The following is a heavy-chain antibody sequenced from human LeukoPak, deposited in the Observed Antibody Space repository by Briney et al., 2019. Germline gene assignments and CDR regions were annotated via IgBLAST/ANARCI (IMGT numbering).Heavy chain of an antibody. D-gene: IGHD3-10*01. V-gene: IGHV4-59*01. CDR2: IYYSGST. Sequence: SETLSLTCTVSGGSISSYYWSWIRQPPGKGLEWIGYIYYSGSTNYNPSLKSRVTISVDTSKNQFSLKLSSVTAADTAVYYCARARGTMVRGVTGRFDYRGQGTLVTVSS. CDR1: GGSISSYY. CDR3: ARARGTMVRGVTGRFDY. J-gene: IGHJ4*02.